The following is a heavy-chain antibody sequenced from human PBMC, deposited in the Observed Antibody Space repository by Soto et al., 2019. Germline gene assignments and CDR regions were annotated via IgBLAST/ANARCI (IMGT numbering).Heavy chain of an antibody. CDR2: ITGSGGRT. CDR3: AKGGSSGWPGGEDY. J-gene: IGHJ4*02. D-gene: IGHD6-19*01. CDR1: GFTFSSYA. Sequence: EVQLLESGGGLAQPGGSLRPSCAASGFTFSSYAVSWVRQAPGKGLEWVSAITGSGGRTYYADSVKGRFTISRDNSKNTLDLQMNCLRAEDTAVYYCAKGGSSGWPGGEDYWGQGTLVTVSS. V-gene: IGHV3-23*01.